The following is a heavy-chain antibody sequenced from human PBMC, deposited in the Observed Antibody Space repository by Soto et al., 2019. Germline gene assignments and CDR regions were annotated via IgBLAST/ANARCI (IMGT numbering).Heavy chain of an antibody. Sequence: GASVKVSCKASGGTFSSYAISWVRQAPGQGLEWMGGIIPIFGTANYAQKFQGRVTITADESTSTAYMELSSLRSEDTAVYYCARDDEKPGSSCCGSWDQGTLVTVSS. V-gene: IGHV1-69*13. CDR3: ARDDEKPGSSCCGS. J-gene: IGHJ4*02. CDR2: IIPIFGTA. D-gene: IGHD6-25*01. CDR1: GGTFSSYA.